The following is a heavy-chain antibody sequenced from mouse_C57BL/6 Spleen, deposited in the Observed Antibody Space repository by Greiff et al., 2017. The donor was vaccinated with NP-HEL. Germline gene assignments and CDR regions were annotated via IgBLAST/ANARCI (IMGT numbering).Heavy chain of an antibody. V-gene: IGHV1-26*01. CDR3: ARPTRLLLRFDV. Sequence: VQLQQSGPELVKPGASVKISCKASGYTFTDYYMNWVKQSHGKSLEWIGDINPNNGGTSYNQKFKGKATLTVDKSSSTAYMELRSLTSEDSAVYYCARPTRLLLRFDVWGTGTTVTVSS. CDR2: INPNNGGT. CDR1: GYTFTDYY. D-gene: IGHD1-1*01. J-gene: IGHJ1*03.